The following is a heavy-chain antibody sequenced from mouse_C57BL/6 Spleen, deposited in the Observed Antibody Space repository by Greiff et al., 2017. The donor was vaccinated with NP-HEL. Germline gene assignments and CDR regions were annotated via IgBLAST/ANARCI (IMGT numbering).Heavy chain of an antibody. CDR2: ISSGSSTI. Sequence: EVQGVESGGGLVKPGGSLKLSCAASGFTFSDYGMHWVRQAPEKGLEWVAYISSGSSTIYYADTVKGRFTISRENAKNTLFLQMTCLTSEDTAMYYCASLYYGSLWYFDVWGTGTTVTVSS. V-gene: IGHV5-17*01. J-gene: IGHJ1*03. D-gene: IGHD1-1*01. CDR3: ASLYYGSLWYFDV. CDR1: GFTFSDYG.